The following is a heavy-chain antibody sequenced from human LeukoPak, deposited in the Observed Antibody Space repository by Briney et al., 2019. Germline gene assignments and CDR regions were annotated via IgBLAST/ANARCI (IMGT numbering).Heavy chain of an antibody. CDR3: ARDWYCSGGSCVDVFDI. CDR1: GYTFTSYA. CDR2: INAGNGNT. D-gene: IGHD2-15*01. V-gene: IGHV1-3*01. J-gene: IGHJ3*02. Sequence: ASVKVSCKASGYTFTSYAMHWVRQAPGQRLEWMGWINAGNGNTKYSQKFQSRVTITRDTSASTAYMELMSLRSDDTAVYYCARDWYCSGGSCVDVFDIWGQGTMVTVSS.